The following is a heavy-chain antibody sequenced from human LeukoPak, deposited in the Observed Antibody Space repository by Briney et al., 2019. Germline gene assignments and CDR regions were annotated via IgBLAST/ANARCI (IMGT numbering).Heavy chain of an antibody. D-gene: IGHD3-22*01. J-gene: IGHJ3*02. V-gene: IGHV1-18*01. CDR1: GYTFTSYG. CDR3: ASSNYYDSSGYIHDAFDI. Sequence: ASVKVSCKASGYTFTSYGISWVRQAPGQGLEWKGWISAYNGNTNYAQKLQGRVTMTTDTSTSTAYMELRSLRSDDTAVYYCASSNYYDSSGYIHDAFDIWGQGTMVTVSS. CDR2: ISAYNGNT.